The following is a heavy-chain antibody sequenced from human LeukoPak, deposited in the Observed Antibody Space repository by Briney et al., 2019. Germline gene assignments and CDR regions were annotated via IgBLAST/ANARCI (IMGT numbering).Heavy chain of an antibody. V-gene: IGHV3-74*01. J-gene: IGHJ6*03. D-gene: IGHD1-26*01. Sequence: GSLRLSCAASGFTFSSYWMHWVRQAPGKGLVWVSRINSDGSSTSYADSVRGRFSISRDNAKNTLYLQMNSLRAEDTAVYYCAGGSGSYSYYYYMDDWGKGTTVTVSS. CDR1: GFTFSSYW. CDR2: INSDGSST. CDR3: AGGSGSYSYYYYMDD.